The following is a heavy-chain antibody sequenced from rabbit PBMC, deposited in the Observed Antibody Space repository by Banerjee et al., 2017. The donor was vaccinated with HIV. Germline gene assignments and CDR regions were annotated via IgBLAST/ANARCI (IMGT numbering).Heavy chain of an antibody. D-gene: IGHD6-1*01. CDR1: GFSFNNKYV. CDR3: ASNLSNRDGYNFNL. J-gene: IGHJ4*01. V-gene: IGHV1S45*01. CDR2: INTSRSGKT. Sequence: QEQLEEFGGGLAQPEGSLTLTCTVSGFSFNNKYVMCWVRQTPGKGLGWIACINTSRSGKTYHASQAKGRFTINTVASPQKTLQTTGLCAADTAPYFCASNLSNRDGYNFNLWGPGTLVTVS.